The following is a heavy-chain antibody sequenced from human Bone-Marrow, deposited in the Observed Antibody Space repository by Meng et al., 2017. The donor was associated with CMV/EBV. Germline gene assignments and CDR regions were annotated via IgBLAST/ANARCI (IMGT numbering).Heavy chain of an antibody. CDR3: ARDCEEFWSGYYLDY. J-gene: IGHJ4*02. V-gene: IGHV3-30*04. Sequence: GESLKISCAASGFTFSSYAMHWVRQAPGKGLEWVAVISYDGSNKYYADSVKGRLTISRDNSKNTLYLQMNSLRAEDTAVYYCARDCEEFWSGYYLDYWGQGTLVTVSS. CDR1: GFTFSSYA. D-gene: IGHD3-3*01. CDR2: ISYDGSNK.